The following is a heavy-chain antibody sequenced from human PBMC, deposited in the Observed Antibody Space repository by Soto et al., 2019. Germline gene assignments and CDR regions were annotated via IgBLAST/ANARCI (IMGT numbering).Heavy chain of an antibody. D-gene: IGHD6-13*01. Sequence: SETLSLTCAVSGASVSSSNWWSWIRQPPGKGLEWIGEMYQSGVTNYNPSLKSRAAVTVDRSKNQVSLKLSSVTAADTAVYYCARDDVVAPGTTNYWGQGTMVTVYS. CDR2: MYQSGVT. CDR3: ARDDVVAPGTTNY. V-gene: IGHV4-4*02. CDR1: GASVSSSNW. J-gene: IGHJ4*02.